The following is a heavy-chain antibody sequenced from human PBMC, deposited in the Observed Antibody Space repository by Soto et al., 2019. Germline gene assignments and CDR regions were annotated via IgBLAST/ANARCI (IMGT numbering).Heavy chain of an antibody. V-gene: IGHV4-59*08. J-gene: IGHJ2*01. CDR3: ARPRYFDPHWYFDL. CDR2: IYYSGST. CDR1: GGSISSYY. D-gene: IGHD3-9*01. Sequence: QVQLQESGPGLVKPSETLSLTCTVSGGSISSYYWSWIRQPPGKGLEWIGYIYYSGSTNYNPSLKSRVTISVDTSKNQFSLKLSSVTAADTAVYYCARPRYFDPHWYFDLWGRGTLVTVSS.